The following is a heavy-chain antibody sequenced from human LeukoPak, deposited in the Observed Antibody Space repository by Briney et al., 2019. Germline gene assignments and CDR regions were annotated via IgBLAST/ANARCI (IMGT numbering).Heavy chain of an antibody. Sequence: PSETLSLTRTVSGGPISSSSYYWGRIRQPPGKGLEWIGRIYYSGSTYYNPSLKSRVTISVATSKNQFSLKLSSVTAADTAVYYCAGDYSSSSYYYYYMDVWGKGTTVTISS. CDR3: AGDYSSSSYYYYYMDV. D-gene: IGHD6-13*01. V-gene: IGHV4-39*01. J-gene: IGHJ6*03. CDR1: GGPISSSSYY. CDR2: IYYSGST.